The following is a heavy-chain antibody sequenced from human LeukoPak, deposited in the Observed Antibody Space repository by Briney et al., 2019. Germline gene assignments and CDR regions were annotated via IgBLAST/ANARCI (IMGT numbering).Heavy chain of an antibody. V-gene: IGHV3-23*01. Sequence: GGSLRLSCAASGFTFSSYAMSWVRQAPGKGLEWVSAISGSGGSTYYADSVKGRFIISRDNSKNTLYLQMISLRAEDTAVYYCAIGGGSAWSYYFDYWGQGTLVTVSS. CDR2: ISGSGGST. J-gene: IGHJ4*02. CDR1: GFTFSSYA. CDR3: AIGGGSAWSYYFDY. D-gene: IGHD6-19*01.